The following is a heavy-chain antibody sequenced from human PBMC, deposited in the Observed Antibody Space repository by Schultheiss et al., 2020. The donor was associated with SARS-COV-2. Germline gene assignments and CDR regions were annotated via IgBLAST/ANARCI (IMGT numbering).Heavy chain of an antibody. CDR3: ARGSRDAFDI. CDR2: ISSSGSTI. V-gene: IGHV3-48*01. J-gene: IGHJ3*02. Sequence: GGSLRLSCAASGFTFSSYAMSWIRQAPGKGLEWVSYISSSGSTIYYADSVKGRFTISRENAKNSLYLQMNSLRAGDTAVYYCARGSRDAFDIWGQGTTVTVSS. D-gene: IGHD2-2*01. CDR1: GFTFSSYA.